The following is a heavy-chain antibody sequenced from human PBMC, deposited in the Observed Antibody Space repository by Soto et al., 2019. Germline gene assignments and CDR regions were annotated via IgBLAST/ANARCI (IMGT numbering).Heavy chain of an antibody. V-gene: IGHV1-18*01. D-gene: IGHD3-3*01. CDR3: ARDSGSGFWSGYFYYMDV. J-gene: IGHJ6*03. Sequence: QVQLVQSGAEVKKPGASVKVSCKASGYTFTSYGISWVRQAPGQGLEWMGWISAYNGNTNYAQTLQGRVTMTTDTSMSTAYIELRSLRSDDTAVYYCARDSGSGFWSGYFYYMDVWGKGTTVTVSS. CDR2: ISAYNGNT. CDR1: GYTFTSYG.